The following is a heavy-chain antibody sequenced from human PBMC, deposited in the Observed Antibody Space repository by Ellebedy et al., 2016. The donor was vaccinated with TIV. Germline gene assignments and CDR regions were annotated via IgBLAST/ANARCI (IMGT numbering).Heavy chain of an antibody. D-gene: IGHD3-3*01. Sequence: MPSETLSLTCAVYGDSISGISGYFWTWIRRTPGEGLEWIGQMNQRGHSEYNPSLKSRFSISVNTSKNQFSLRVTSVTAADTAIYYCARERQNITIFEIFKSYYGIDVWGQGTMVAVSS. V-gene: IGHV4-34*01. CDR2: MNQRGHS. CDR1: GDSISGISGYF. CDR3: ARERQNITIFEIFKSYYGIDV. J-gene: IGHJ3*01.